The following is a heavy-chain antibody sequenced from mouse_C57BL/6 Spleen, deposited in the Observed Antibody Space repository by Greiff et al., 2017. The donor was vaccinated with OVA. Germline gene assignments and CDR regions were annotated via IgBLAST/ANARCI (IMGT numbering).Heavy chain of an antibody. V-gene: IGHV1-63*01. CDR1: GYTFTNYW. CDR3: ARCHGSRSFYAMDY. D-gene: IGHD1-1*01. CDR2: IYTGGGYT. J-gene: IGHJ4*01. Sequence: VQLQESGAELVRPGTSVKMSCKASGYTFTNYWIGWAKQRPGHGLEWIGDIYTGGGYTNYNEKFKGKATLTADKSSSTAYMQFSSLTSEDSAIYYCARCHGSRSFYAMDYWGQGTSVTVSS.